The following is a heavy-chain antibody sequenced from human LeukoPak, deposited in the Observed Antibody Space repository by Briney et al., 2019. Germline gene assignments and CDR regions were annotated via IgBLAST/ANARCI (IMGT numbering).Heavy chain of an antibody. J-gene: IGHJ6*03. D-gene: IGHD1-1*01. CDR1: GYTFTSYA. V-gene: IGHV1-18*01. Sequence: GASVKVSCKASGYTFTSYAMNWVRQAPGQGLEWMGWISAYNGNTNYAQKLQGRVTMTTDTSTSTAYMELRSLRSDDTAVYYCARDLNDDYYYYMDVWGEGTTVTISS. CDR3: ARDLNDDYYYYMDV. CDR2: ISAYNGNT.